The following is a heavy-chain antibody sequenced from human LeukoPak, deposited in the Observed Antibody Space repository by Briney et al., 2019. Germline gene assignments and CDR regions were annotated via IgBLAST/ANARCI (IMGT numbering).Heavy chain of an antibody. V-gene: IGHV3-30*01. D-gene: IGHD4/OR15-4a*01. CDR1: GLTFSSHA. J-gene: IGHJ3*02. CDR2: ISFDVSIT. CDR3: AREDYGKALGAFDI. Sequence: PGGSLRLSCAASGLTFSSHAMHWVRQAPGKGLEWVAVISFDVSITYYADSVKGRFTISRDNSKNSLYLQMNSLRVEDTAVYYCAREDYGKALGAFDIWGQGTMVTVSS.